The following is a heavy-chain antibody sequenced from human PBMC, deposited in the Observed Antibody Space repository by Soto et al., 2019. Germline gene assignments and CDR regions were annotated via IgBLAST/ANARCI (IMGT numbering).Heavy chain of an antibody. J-gene: IGHJ4*01. CDR2: ISGSGLSR. CDR1: GFSFSSYS. V-gene: IGHV3-23*01. CDR3: ARIRSNYIPSAGDLHY. D-gene: IGHD6-13*01. Sequence: GGSLRLSCEASGFSFSSYSMTWVRQAPGKGLEWVSSISGSGLSRYYADSVKGRFTISRDNSRNTLNLQMNSLRAEDTAIYYCARIRSNYIPSAGDLHYWGHGTTLTVSS.